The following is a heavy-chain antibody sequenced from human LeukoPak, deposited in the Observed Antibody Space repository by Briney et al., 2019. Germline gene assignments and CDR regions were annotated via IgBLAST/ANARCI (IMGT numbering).Heavy chain of an antibody. J-gene: IGHJ6*03. CDR1: GYTFTGYY. V-gene: IGHV1-2*02. CDR2: INPNSGGT. CDR3: ARDHEDYYYYYYMDV. Sequence: ASVKVSCKASGYTFTGYYMHWVRQAPGQGLEWIGWINPNSGGTNYAQKFQGRVTMTRDTSISTAYMELSRLRSDDTAVYYCARDHEDYYYYYYMDVWGKGTTVTVSS.